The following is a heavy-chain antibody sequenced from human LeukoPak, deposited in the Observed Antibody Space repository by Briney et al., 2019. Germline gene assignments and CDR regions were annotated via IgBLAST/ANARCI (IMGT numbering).Heavy chain of an antibody. CDR1: GGSFSSYY. CDR2: IYTTGNT. CDR3: ARLYSGLDY. D-gene: IGHD5-18*01. V-gene: IGHV4-4*07. Sequence: SETLSLTCTVSGGSFSSYYWTWIRQPAGKGLEWLGRIYTTGNTNYNPSLKSRVTMSVDTSKNQFSLKVSSVTAADTAVYYCARLYSGLDYWGQGTLVTVSS. J-gene: IGHJ4*02.